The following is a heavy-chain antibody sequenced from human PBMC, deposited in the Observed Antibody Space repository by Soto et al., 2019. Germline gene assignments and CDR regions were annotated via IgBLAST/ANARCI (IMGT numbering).Heavy chain of an antibody. V-gene: IGHV3-74*01. CDR1: GFSFSNYW. CDR2: INNGGSTT. CDR3: ARDGDGDIPLDH. Sequence: PGGSLRLSCEVSGFSFSNYWMHWVRQAPGKGLVWVSRINNGGSTTRDADSVEGRFTISRDNAKNTLYLQMNSLRAEDTAVYYCARDGDGDIPLDHWGRGALVTVSS. J-gene: IGHJ4*02.